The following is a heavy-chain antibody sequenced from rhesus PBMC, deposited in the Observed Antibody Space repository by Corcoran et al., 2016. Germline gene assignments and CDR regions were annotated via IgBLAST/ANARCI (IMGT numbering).Heavy chain of an antibody. V-gene: IGHV4-147*01. CDR3: ASAYGLDS. CDR2: SYGGSGST. Sequence: QVQLQESGPGLVKPSETLSLTCAVSGGSISSNYWNWIRQPPGKGMEWIGRSYGGSGSTSYNPSLTRRVTISTDTSKNQFSLKLSSVTAADTAVYYCASAYGLDSWGQGVVVTVSS. CDR1: GGSISSNY. J-gene: IGHJ6*01.